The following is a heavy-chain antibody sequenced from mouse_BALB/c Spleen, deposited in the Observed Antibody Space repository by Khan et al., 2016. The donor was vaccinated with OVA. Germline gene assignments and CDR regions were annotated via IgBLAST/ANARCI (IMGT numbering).Heavy chain of an antibody. CDR1: GYTFTTYW. V-gene: IGHV1-7*01. J-gene: IGHJ2*01. CDR2: INPTSGYT. CDR3: GRDRIDY. Sequence: QVQLKQSGAELAKPGASVKMSCKASGYTFTTYWMHWVKQRPGQGLEWIGYINPTSGYTDYNQKFKDKATLTADKSSSTVYMQLSSLTSDDSAVYYGGRDRIDYWGQGTTLTVSS.